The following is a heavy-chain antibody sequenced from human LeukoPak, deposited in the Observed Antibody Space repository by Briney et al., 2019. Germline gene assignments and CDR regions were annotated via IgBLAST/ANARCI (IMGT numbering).Heavy chain of an antibody. V-gene: IGHV3-48*04. CDR1: GFTFSSYG. CDR3: ARGVITMVRGVIYMDV. J-gene: IGHJ6*03. CDR2: ISSSGSTI. Sequence: GGSLRLSCAASGFTFSSYGMHWVRQAPGKGLEWVSYISSSGSTIYYADSVKGRFTISRDNAKNSLYLQMNSLRAEDTAVYYCARGVITMVRGVIYMDVWGKGTTVTISS. D-gene: IGHD3-10*01.